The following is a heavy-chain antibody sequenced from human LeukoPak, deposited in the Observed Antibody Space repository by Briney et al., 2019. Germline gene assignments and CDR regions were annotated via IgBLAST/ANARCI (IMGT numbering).Heavy chain of an antibody. CDR2: LYYSGNT. CDR1: GGSISSYY. D-gene: IGHD2-15*01. J-gene: IGHJ6*03. Sequence: SETLSLTCTASGGSISSYYWSWIRQPPGKGLEWIGYLYYSGNTNHNPSLKSRVTISLDTSKNQFSLKLSSVTAADTAVYYCARLYSYDCSGGSCYGNYYYYMDVWGKGTTVTVSS. V-gene: IGHV4-59*08. CDR3: ARLYSYDCSGGSCYGNYYYYMDV.